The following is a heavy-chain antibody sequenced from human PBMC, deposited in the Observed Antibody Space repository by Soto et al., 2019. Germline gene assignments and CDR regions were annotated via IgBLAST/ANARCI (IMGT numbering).Heavy chain of an antibody. CDR2: INHSGST. D-gene: IGHD6-19*01. V-gene: IGHV4-34*01. Sequence: SETLSLTCAVYGGSFSGYYWSWIRQPPGKGLEWIGEINHSGSTNYNPSLKSRVTISVDTSKNQFSLKLSSVTAADTAVYYCARGPQWLVSYYFDYWGQGTLVTVSS. CDR1: GGSFSGYY. J-gene: IGHJ4*02. CDR3: ARGPQWLVSYYFDY.